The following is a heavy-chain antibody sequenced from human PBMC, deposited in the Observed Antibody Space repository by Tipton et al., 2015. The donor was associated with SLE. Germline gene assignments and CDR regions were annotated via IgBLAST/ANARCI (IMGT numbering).Heavy chain of an antibody. V-gene: IGHV3-64*01. CDR3: ARDLYDLWSGYYPPGLSYYGMDV. CDR2: ISSNGGST. D-gene: IGHD3-3*01. J-gene: IGHJ6*02. CDR1: GFTFSSYA. Sequence: GSLRLSCAASGFTFSSYAMHWVRQAPGKGLEYVSAISSNGGSTYYANSVKGRFTISRDNSKNTLYLQMGSLRAEDMAVYYCARDLYDLWSGYYPPGLSYYGMDVWGQGTTVTVSS.